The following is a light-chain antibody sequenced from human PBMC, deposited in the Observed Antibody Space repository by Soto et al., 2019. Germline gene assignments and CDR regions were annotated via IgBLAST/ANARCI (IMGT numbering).Light chain of an antibody. CDR1: QIVSNW. J-gene: IGKJ2*02. V-gene: IGKV1-5*03. CDR2: KAS. Sequence: DIQMTQSPSTRSAFVGDRVTITCRASQIVSNWLAWYQQKPGKAPRLLISKASTLESGVPSRFSGSGSGTEFTLSISSLQPEDFATYYCQQYRSASTFGQGTKLEIK. CDR3: QQYRSAST.